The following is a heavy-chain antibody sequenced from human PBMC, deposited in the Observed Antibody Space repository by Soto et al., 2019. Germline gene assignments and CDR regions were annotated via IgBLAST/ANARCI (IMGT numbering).Heavy chain of an antibody. D-gene: IGHD5-18*01. CDR2: ISAYNGNT. CDR1: GYTFTSYY. CDR3: AREREEAMGEGYYYYYMDV. J-gene: IGHJ6*03. V-gene: IGHV1-18*04. Sequence: ASVKVSCKASGYTFTSYYMHWVRQAPGQGLEWMGWISAYNGNTNYAQKLQGRVTMTTDTSTSTAYMELRSLRSDDTAVYYCAREREEAMGEGYYYYYMDVWGKGTTVTVSS.